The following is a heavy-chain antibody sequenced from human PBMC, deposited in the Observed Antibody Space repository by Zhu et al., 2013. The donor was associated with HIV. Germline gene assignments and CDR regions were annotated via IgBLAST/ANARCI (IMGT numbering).Heavy chain of an antibody. CDR1: GYTFISYD. Sequence: KKPGASVKVSCKASGYTFISYDINWVRQATGQGLEWMGWMNPNSGNTGYAQKFQGRVTMTRNTSISTAYMELSSLRSDDTAVYYCARVQWRSGTNSDFDSWGQGTLVTVSS. J-gene: IGHJ4*02. D-gene: IGHD6-19*01. CDR3: ARVQWRSGTNSDFDS. CDR2: MNPNSGNT. V-gene: IGHV1-8*01.